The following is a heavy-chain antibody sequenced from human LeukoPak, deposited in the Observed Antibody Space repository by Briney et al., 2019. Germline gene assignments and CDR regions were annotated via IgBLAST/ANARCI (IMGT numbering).Heavy chain of an antibody. CDR2: MNPNSGNT. CDR1: VYTFTSYD. J-gene: IGHJ3*02. Sequence: ASVKVSCKASVYTFTSYDINWVRQATGQGLEWMGWMNPNSGNTGYAQKFQGRVTMTRNTSISTAYMELSSLRSEDTAVYYCARVHYGGNVDAFDIWGQGTMVTVSS. D-gene: IGHD4-23*01. CDR3: ARVHYGGNVDAFDI. V-gene: IGHV1-8*01.